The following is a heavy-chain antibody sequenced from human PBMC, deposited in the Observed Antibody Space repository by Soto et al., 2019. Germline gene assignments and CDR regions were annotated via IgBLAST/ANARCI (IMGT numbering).Heavy chain of an antibody. CDR3: ATYKPGYSSGWYDGY. J-gene: IGHJ4*02. D-gene: IGHD6-19*01. V-gene: IGHV3-9*01. Sequence: GGSLRLSCAASGFTFDDYAMHWVRQAPGKGLEWVSGISWNSGSIGYADSVKGRFTISRDNAKNSLYLQMNSLRAEDTALYYCATYKPGYSSGWYDGYWGQRTLVTVSS. CDR1: GFTFDDYA. CDR2: ISWNSGSI.